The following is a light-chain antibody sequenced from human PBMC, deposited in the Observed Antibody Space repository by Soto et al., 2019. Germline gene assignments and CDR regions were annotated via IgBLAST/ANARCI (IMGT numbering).Light chain of an antibody. Sequence: QSVLTQPAPLSGAPGQSITLSFPGTSSDICGFNYVSWYQQHPGKAPKLMIYDVTNRPSGVSYRFSGSKSGNTASLTISGLQAEDEADYYCNSYTSSSTYVFGTG. CDR3: NSYTSSSTYV. CDR1: SSDICGFNY. CDR2: DVT. V-gene: IGLV2-14*03. J-gene: IGLJ1*01.